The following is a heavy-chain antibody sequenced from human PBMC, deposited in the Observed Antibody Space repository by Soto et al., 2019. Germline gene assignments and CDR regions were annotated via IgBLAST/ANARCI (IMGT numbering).Heavy chain of an antibody. J-gene: IGHJ4*02. V-gene: IGHV3-23*01. CDR3: ATFVVVAAAMPAWGYFDY. Sequence: EVQLLESGGGLVQPGGSLRLSCAASGFTFSSYAMSWVRQAPGKGLEWVSAISGSGGSTYYADSVKGRFTISRDNSKNTLYLQMNRLRADDTAVYYCATFVVVAAAMPAWGYFDYWGQGTLVTVSS. CDR1: GFTFSSYA. CDR2: ISGSGGST. D-gene: IGHD2-2*01.